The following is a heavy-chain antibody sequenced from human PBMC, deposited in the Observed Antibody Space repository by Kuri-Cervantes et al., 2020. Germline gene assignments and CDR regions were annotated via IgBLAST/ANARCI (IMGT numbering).Heavy chain of an antibody. CDR1: GGSISGYY. D-gene: IGHD6-19*01. CDR2: IYYSGST. V-gene: IGHV4-59*01. Sequence: SETLSLTCSVSGGSISGYYWSWIRQPPGKGLEYIRYIYYSGSTNYNPSLKSRVIISVDTSKNQFSLKLSSVTAADTAVYYCARVGSSGWYAGYWGQGTLVTVSS. J-gene: IGHJ4*02. CDR3: ARVGSSGWYAGY.